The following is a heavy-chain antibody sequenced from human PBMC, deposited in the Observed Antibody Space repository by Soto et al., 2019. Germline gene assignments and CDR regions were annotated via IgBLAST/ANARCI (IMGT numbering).Heavy chain of an antibody. V-gene: IGHV4-59*01. D-gene: IGHD4-4*01. CDR3: ARDGDGRMTTNPYYYNGMDV. J-gene: IGHJ6*02. CDR1: GASMSGYY. CDR2: VFYTGRA. Sequence: SETLSLTCTVSGASMSGYYWSWIRQPPGKGLEWIGYVFYTGRANYNASLKSRVSISLDTSNYQFSLKLSSVTAADTAVYYCARDGDGRMTTNPYYYNGMDVWGPGTTVTVSS.